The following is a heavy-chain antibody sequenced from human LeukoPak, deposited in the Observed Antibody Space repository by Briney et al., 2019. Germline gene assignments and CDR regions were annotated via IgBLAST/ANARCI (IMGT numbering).Heavy chain of an antibody. CDR2: ISTSGGDT. CDR1: GFTFDSYG. J-gene: IGHJ6*04. D-gene: IGHD2-2*01. Sequence: GGSLRLSCAASGFTFDSYGMSWVRQAPGKGLEWVSAISTSGGDTYYADSVKGRFTISRDNSKNKLYLQMNSLRAEDTAVYYCTFYCSGTYCSLDGMDVWGKGTTVTVSS. V-gene: IGHV3-23*01. CDR3: TFYCSGTYCSLDGMDV.